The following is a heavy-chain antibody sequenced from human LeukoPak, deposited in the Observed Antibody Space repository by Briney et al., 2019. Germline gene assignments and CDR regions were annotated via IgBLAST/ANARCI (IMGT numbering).Heavy chain of an antibody. CDR3: ARTDQRGRPFDY. J-gene: IGHJ4*02. V-gene: IGHV4-34*01. CDR1: GGSFSGYY. CDR2: INHSGST. Sequence: PSETLSLTCAVYGGSFSGYYWSWIRQPPGKGLEWIGEINHSGSTNYNPSLKSRVTISVDTSKNQFSLKLSSVTAADTAAYYCARTDQRGRPFDYWGQGTLVTVSS. D-gene: IGHD2-2*01.